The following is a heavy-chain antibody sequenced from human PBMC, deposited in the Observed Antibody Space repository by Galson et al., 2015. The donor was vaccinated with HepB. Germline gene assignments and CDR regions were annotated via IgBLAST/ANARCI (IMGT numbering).Heavy chain of an antibody. CDR2: ISLRGDYT. CDR1: GFTFSDYY. CDR3: VRGQYYPGY. D-gene: IGHD2/OR15-2a*01. J-gene: IGHJ4*02. Sequence: SLRLSCAASGFTFSDYYMTWIRQAPGKGLGWVSYISLRGDYTDYADSVKGRFTISRDNAKNSLYLQMNSLRAEDTAVYYCVRGQYYPGYWGQGTLVTVSS. V-gene: IGHV3-11*06.